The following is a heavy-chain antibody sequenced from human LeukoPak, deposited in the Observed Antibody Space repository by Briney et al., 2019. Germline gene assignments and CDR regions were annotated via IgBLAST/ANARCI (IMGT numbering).Heavy chain of an antibody. D-gene: IGHD6-13*01. Sequence: GGSLRLSCAASGFTFSFYGMHWVRQAPGKGLEWVAVISYDGSNKYYADSVKGRFTISRDNSKNTLYLQMNSLRAEYTAVYYCAKGDSSWYPSGPLDHWGQGTLVTVSS. CDR2: ISYDGSNK. CDR1: GFTFSFYG. V-gene: IGHV3-30*18. CDR3: AKGDSSWYPSGPLDH. J-gene: IGHJ4*02.